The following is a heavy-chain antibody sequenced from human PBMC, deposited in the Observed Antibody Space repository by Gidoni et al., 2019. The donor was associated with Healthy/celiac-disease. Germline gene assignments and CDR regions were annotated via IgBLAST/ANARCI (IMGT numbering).Heavy chain of an antibody. CDR2: ISSSSSYI. J-gene: IGHJ4*02. CDR3: ARSQFGDRNFDY. D-gene: IGHD3-10*01. CDR1: GFTFSSYS. V-gene: IGHV3-21*01. Sequence: EVQLVESGGGLVKPGWSLRLSCAASGFTFSSYSMNWVRQAPGKGLEWVSSISSSSSYIDYADSVKGRFTISRDNAKNSLYLQMNSLRAEDTAVYYCARSQFGDRNFDYWGQGTLVTVSS.